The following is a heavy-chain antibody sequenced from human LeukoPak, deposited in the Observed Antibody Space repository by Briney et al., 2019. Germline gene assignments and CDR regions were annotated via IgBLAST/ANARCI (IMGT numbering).Heavy chain of an antibody. D-gene: IGHD5-24*01. CDR2: ISGSSYYI. V-gene: IGHV3-21*01. CDR1: GCSFSSCS. J-gene: IGHJ4*02. CDR3: ARETPRRGETRDGYR. Sequence: GGSLRLSCAASGCSFSSCSVNWVRQAPGKGLERVSSISGSSYYIYYADSVRGRFTISRDNAENSAYLQMTSLRAEDTAVYYCARETPRRGETRDGYRWGQGTVVTVSS.